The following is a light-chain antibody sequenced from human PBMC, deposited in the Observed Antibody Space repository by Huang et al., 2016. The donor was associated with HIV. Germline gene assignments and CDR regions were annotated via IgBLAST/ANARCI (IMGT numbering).Light chain of an antibody. J-gene: IGKJ1*01. Sequence: EILTTQSPATLSVSPGQGAALSCRASRNVSSNLAWYQQKPGQSPRLLIYGASTRATGSPARFTGSGSGTEVTLTNNSRQSEDFAIYYCQQYDKWPRTFGQGTKVEI. CDR2: GAS. CDR3: QQYDKWPRT. CDR1: RNVSSN. V-gene: IGKV3-15*01.